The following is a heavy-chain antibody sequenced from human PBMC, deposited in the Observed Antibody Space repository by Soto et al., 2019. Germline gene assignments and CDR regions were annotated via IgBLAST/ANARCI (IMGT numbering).Heavy chain of an antibody. V-gene: IGHV1-69*13. J-gene: IGHJ4*02. Sequence: ASVKVSCKASGGTFSSYAISWVRQAPGQGLEWMGGIIPIFGTANYAQKFQGRVTITADESTSTAYMELSSLRSEDTAVYYCARGELYSSSSGPFDYWGQGTLVTVS. CDR3: ARGELYSSSSGPFDY. CDR1: GGTFSSYA. D-gene: IGHD6-6*01. CDR2: IIPIFGTA.